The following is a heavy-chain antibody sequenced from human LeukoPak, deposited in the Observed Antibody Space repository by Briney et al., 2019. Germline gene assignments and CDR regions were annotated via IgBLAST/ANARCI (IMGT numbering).Heavy chain of an antibody. CDR1: GFTFSSYE. Sequence: PGGSLRLSCAASGFTFSSYERNWVRQAPGKGLEWVSYISSSGSTIYYADSVKGRFTISRDNAKNSLYLQMNSLRAEDTAVYYCARDHYYDILTGYYGMDVWGKGTTVTVSS. CDR2: ISSSGSTI. CDR3: ARDHYYDILTGYYGMDV. J-gene: IGHJ6*04. D-gene: IGHD3-9*01. V-gene: IGHV3-48*03.